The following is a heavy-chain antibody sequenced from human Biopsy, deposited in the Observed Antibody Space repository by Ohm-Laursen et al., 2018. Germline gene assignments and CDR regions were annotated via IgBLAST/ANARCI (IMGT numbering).Heavy chain of an antibody. CDR2: ITSRTSST. CDR1: GFTFSTYV. Sequence: SLRLSCTASGFTFSTYVMTWVRQAPGKGLEWVSSITSRTSSTYYADSVKGRVTISRDNANNSVSLQMNNLRVDDTAVYYCARWYGDLFYYYNGMDVWGQGTTVTVSS. CDR3: ARWYGDLFYYYNGMDV. V-gene: IGHV3-21*01. J-gene: IGHJ6*02. D-gene: IGHD3-10*01.